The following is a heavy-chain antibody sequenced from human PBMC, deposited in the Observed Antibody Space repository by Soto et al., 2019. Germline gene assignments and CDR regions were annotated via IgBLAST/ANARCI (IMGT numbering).Heavy chain of an antibody. Sequence: SETLSLTCTVSGGSISSSSYYWSWIRQPPGKGLEWIGYIYYSGSTNYNPSLKSRVTISVDTSKNQFSLKLSSVTAADTAVYYCARGSGSRPSSCYMDVWGKGTTVTVSS. J-gene: IGHJ6*03. D-gene: IGHD3-10*01. CDR3: ARGSGSRPSSCYMDV. V-gene: IGHV4-61*01. CDR1: GGSISSSSYY. CDR2: IYYSGST.